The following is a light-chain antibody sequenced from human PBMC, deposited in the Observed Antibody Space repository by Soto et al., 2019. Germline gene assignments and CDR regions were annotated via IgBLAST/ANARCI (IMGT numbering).Light chain of an antibody. CDR2: GAS. J-gene: IGKJ3*01. Sequence: EIVLTQSPGTLSLSPGERATLSCRASQSVSSSYLAWYQQKPGQAPRLLIYGASSRATGIPDRFSGSGSGTVFTLTISRLEPEDFAVYYCQQYGSSPGVFTFGPGTKVDIK. CDR3: QQYGSSPGVFT. CDR1: QSVSSSY. V-gene: IGKV3-20*01.